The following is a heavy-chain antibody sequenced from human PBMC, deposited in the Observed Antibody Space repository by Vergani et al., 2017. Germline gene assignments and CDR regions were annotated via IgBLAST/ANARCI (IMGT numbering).Heavy chain of an antibody. CDR2: ISGSGGST. CDR1: GFTFSSYA. CDR3: AKDGSRRFGDLKGSFDY. Sequence: VQLVESGGGVVQPGGSLRLSCAASGFTFSSYAMSWVRQAPGKGLEWVSAISGSGGSTYYADAVKGRFTIPRDNSKNTLYLQMNSLRAEDTAVYYCAKDGSRRFGDLKGSFDYWGQGTLVTVSS. V-gene: IGHV3-23*04. J-gene: IGHJ4*02. D-gene: IGHD3-10*01.